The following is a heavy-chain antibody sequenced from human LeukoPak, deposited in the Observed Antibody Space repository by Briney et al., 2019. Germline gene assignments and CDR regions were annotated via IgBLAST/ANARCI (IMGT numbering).Heavy chain of an antibody. CDR2: ISSSSTAI. J-gene: IGHJ4*02. V-gene: IGHV3-48*01. Sequence: GGSLRLSCTASGFTFSNYGMQWVRQAPGKGLEWVSYISSSSTAIYYADSVKGRFTISRDNSKNTLYLQMNSLRAEDTAVYYCAKDQVAVAGTGFFDYWGQGTLVTVSS. D-gene: IGHD6-19*01. CDR1: GFTFSNYG. CDR3: AKDQVAVAGTGFFDY.